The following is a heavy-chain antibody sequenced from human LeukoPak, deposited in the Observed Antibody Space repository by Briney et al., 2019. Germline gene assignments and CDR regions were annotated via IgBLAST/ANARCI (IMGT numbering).Heavy chain of an antibody. V-gene: IGHV1-18*01. D-gene: IGHD5-24*01. Sequence: ASVKVSCKASGYIFTSYGISWVRQAPGQGLEWMGWISAYNGNTNYAQKLQGRVTMTTDTSTSTAYMELRSLRSDDTAVYYCARTVLQFGRVNWFDYWGQGTLVTVSS. CDR3: ARTVLQFGRVNWFDY. CDR2: ISAYNGNT. J-gene: IGHJ4*02. CDR1: GYIFTSYG.